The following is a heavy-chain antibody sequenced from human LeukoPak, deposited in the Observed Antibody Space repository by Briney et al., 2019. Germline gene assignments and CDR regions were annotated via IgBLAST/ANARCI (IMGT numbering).Heavy chain of an antibody. J-gene: IGHJ4*02. CDR2: IYHSGIT. V-gene: IGHV4-38-2*01. CDR3: ARQYTSGSGYYFDY. CDR1: AYSISSGHY. Sequence: SETLSLTCGVSAYSISSGHYWGWIRQPPGKGLEWIASIYHSGITYYNPSLKSRVSISVDTSKNHFSLKLSSVTAADSAVYYCARQYTSGSGYYFDYWGQGALVSVSS. D-gene: IGHD6-25*01.